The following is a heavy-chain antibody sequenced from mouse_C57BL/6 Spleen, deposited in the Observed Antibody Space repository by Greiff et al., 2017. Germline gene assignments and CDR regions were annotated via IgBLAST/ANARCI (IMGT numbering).Heavy chain of an antibody. Sequence: QVQLQQPGAELVKPGASVKLSCKASGYTFTSYWMHWVKQRPGRGLEWIGRIDPHSGGTKYNEKFKSKATLTVDKPSSTAYMQLSSLTSEDSAVYYCARYGPTTGTLFDYWGQGTTLTVSA. D-gene: IGHD1-2*01. CDR1: GYTFTSYW. V-gene: IGHV1-72*01. CDR3: ARYGPTTGTLFDY. CDR2: IDPHSGGT. J-gene: IGHJ2*01.